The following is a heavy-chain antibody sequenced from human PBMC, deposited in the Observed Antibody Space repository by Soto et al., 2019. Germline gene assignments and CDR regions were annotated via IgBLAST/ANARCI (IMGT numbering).Heavy chain of an antibody. Sequence: ASVKVSCKASGGTFSSYAISWVRQAPGQGLEWMGGIIPIFGTANYAQKFQGRVTITADKSTSTAYMELSSLRSEDTAVYYCARVVEIAARPLDVWGQGTTVTVSS. CDR2: IIPIFGTA. CDR1: GGTFSSYA. D-gene: IGHD6-6*01. J-gene: IGHJ6*02. CDR3: ARVVEIAARPLDV. V-gene: IGHV1-69*06.